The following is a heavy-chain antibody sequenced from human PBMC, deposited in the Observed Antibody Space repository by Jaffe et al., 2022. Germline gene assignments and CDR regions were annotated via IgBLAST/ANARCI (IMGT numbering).Heavy chain of an antibody. V-gene: IGHV3-23*01. D-gene: IGHD6-19*01. CDR3: AKDVQWLVRPLAY. J-gene: IGHJ4*02. CDR1: GFTFSNYA. CDR2: ISGSDGRT. Sequence: EVQLLESGGGLVQPGGSLRLSCEGSGFTFSNYAMSWVRQASGKGLEWVSSISGSDGRTYYADSVKGRFTISRDNSKNTLYLEMNSLRAGDTAIYYCAKDVQWLVRPLAYWGQGTLVTVSS.